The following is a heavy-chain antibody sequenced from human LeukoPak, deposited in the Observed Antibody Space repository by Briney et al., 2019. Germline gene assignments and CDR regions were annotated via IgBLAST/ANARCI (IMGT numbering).Heavy chain of an antibody. D-gene: IGHD1-20*01. V-gene: IGHV4-61*05. CDR2: IYYSGST. Sequence: MTSETLSLTCTVSGGSISSSSYYWGWIRQPPGKGLEWIGYIYYSGSTNYNPSLKSRVTISVDTSKNQFSLKLSSVTAADTAVYYCARKNNWNYVDYWGQGTLVTVSS. J-gene: IGHJ4*02. CDR1: GGSISSSSYY. CDR3: ARKNNWNYVDY.